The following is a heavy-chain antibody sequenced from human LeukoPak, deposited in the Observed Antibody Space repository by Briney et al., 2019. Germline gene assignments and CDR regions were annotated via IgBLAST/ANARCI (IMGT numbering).Heavy chain of an antibody. CDR1: GFTFSSYG. D-gene: IGHD3-16*01. Sequence: QPGGSLRLSCAASGFTFSSYGMHWVRQAPGKGLEWVAVISYDGSDKYYADSVKGRFTISRDNSKNTLYLQMNSLRAEDTAVYYCANVGGTDYYYYYGMDVWGQGTMVTVSS. V-gene: IGHV3-30*18. J-gene: IGHJ6*02. CDR3: ANVGGTDYYYYYGMDV. CDR2: ISYDGSDK.